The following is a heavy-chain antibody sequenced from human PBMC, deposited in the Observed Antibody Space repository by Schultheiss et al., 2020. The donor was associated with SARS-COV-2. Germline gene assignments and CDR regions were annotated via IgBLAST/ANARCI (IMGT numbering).Heavy chain of an antibody. CDR2: IYHSGST. Sequence: SQTLSLTCTVSGGSVSSGSYYWSWIRQPPGKGLEWIGSIYHSGSTYYNPSLKSRVTISVDTSKNQFSLKLSSVTAADTAVYYCARDSSGWTHYYYYGMDVWGQGTTVTVSS. J-gene: IGHJ6*02. CDR1: GGSVSSGSYY. V-gene: IGHV4-39*07. D-gene: IGHD6-19*01. CDR3: ARDSSGWTHYYYYGMDV.